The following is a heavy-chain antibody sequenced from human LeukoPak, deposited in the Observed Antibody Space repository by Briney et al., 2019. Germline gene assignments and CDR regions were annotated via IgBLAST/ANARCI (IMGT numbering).Heavy chain of an antibody. CDR1: GFTFSSYA. Sequence: GGSLRLSCAASGFTFSSYAMSWVRQAPGKGLEWVSAISGSGDSTYYVDSVKGRFTISRDNSKNTLYLQMNSLRAEDTAVYYCAKESGYSYGYCGYWGQGTLVTVSS. CDR2: ISGSGDST. D-gene: IGHD5-18*01. CDR3: AKESGYSYGYCGY. V-gene: IGHV3-23*01. J-gene: IGHJ4*02.